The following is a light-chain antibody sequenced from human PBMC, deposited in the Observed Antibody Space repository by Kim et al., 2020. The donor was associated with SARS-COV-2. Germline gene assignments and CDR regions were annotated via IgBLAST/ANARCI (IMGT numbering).Light chain of an antibody. CDR2: DVS. Sequence: GQSITISCNGTSSDVGGYNYVSWYQQHPGKAPKLMIYDVSNRPSGVSNRFSGSKSGNTASLTISGLQAEDEADYYCSSYTSSSTLMFGGGTQLTVL. V-gene: IGLV2-14*03. J-gene: IGLJ3*02. CDR1: SSDVGGYNY. CDR3: SSYTSSSTLM.